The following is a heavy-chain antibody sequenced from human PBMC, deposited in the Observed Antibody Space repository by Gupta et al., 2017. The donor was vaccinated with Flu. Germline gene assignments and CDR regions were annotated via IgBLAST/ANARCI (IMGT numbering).Heavy chain of an antibody. Sequence: EVHLVESGGNVIQPGGSLGLPWAASGFSVRTTYWSWLRQGAGKGLEWVSLSSSGDKIFYADSVKDRFTISRDNSNNTLYLQMNSLRVEDTAVYYCAREAVISPGPENYMDVWGKGTTVTVSS. CDR2: SSSGDKI. CDR1: GFSVRTTY. CDR3: AREAVISPGPENYMDV. V-gene: IGHV3-53*01. J-gene: IGHJ6*03. D-gene: IGHD3-10*01.